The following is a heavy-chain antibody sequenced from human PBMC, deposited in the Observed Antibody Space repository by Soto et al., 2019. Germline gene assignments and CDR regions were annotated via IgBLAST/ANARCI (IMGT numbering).Heavy chain of an antibody. J-gene: IGHJ4*02. Sequence: QVQLVQSGAEVKKPGSSVKVSCKASGGTFSSYAISWVRQAPGQGLEWMGGILPIFGTANYAQKFQGRVTITADESTITDDMELSSLRSEDTAVYYCARREGYYYDSSGYSRFDYWGQGTLVTVSS. CDR1: GGTFSSYA. CDR3: ARREGYYYDSSGYSRFDY. D-gene: IGHD3-22*01. V-gene: IGHV1-69*01. CDR2: ILPIFGTA.